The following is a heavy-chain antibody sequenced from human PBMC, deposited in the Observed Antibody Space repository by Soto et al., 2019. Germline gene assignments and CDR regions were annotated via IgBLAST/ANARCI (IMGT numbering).Heavy chain of an antibody. J-gene: IGHJ4*02. D-gene: IGHD5-18*01. V-gene: IGHV1-69*06. Sequence: SVKVSCNASGGTFSSDAISWERQAPGQGLEWMGGIIPIFGTANYAQKFQGRVTITADKSTSTAYMELSSLRSEDTAVYYCARTESLKVGGYSYTDYWGQGTLVTVSS. CDR3: ARTESLKVGGYSYTDY. CDR1: GGTFSSDA. CDR2: IIPIFGTA.